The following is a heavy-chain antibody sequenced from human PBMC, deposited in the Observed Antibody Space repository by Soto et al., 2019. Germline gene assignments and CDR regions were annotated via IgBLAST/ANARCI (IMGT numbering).Heavy chain of an antibody. Sequence: QVQLVQTGDVVKKPGASVKVSCKTSGYTFTSYDINWVRQATGQGLVWMGWMNPNSGNTVYAQKFQGRVTMTRNTSISTAYMELSSLRSEDTAVYFCARERTRGFDPWGQGTLVTVSS. CDR1: GYTFTSYD. CDR3: ARERTRGFDP. J-gene: IGHJ5*02. V-gene: IGHV1-8*01. CDR2: MNPNSGNT.